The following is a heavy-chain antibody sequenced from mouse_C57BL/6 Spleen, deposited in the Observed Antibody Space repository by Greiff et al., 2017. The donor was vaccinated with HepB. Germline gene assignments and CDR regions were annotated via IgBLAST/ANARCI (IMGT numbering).Heavy chain of an antibody. J-gene: IGHJ4*01. CDR2: INPSSGYT. Sequence: VNVVESGAELAKPGASVKLSCKASGYTFTSYWMHWVKQRPGQGLEWIGYINPSSGYTKYNQKFKDKATLTADKSSSTAYMQLSSLTYEDSAVYYCARFDGYYLYAMDYWGQGTSVTVSS. D-gene: IGHD2-3*01. CDR3: ARFDGYYLYAMDY. V-gene: IGHV1-7*01. CDR1: GYTFTSYW.